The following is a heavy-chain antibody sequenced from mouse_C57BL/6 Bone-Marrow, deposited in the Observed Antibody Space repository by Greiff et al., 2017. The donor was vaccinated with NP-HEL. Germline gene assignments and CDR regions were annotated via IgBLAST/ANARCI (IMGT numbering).Heavy chain of an antibody. D-gene: IGHD2-3*01. CDR3: VRQGYDGYYLDY. CDR2: IRSKSNNYAT. CDR1: GFSFNTYA. Sequence: EVQVVESGGGLVQPKGSLKLSCAASGFSFNTYAMNWVRPAPGTGLEWVARIRSKSNNYATYYADSLKDRFTISRDDSESMLYLQMNNLKTEDTAMYYCVRQGYDGYYLDYWGQGTTLTVSS. V-gene: IGHV10-1*01. J-gene: IGHJ2*01.